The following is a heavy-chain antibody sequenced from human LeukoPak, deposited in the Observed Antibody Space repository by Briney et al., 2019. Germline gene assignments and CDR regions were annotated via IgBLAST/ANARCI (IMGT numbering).Heavy chain of an antibody. D-gene: IGHD4-17*01. CDR3: ARLSYGDQITYYFDY. Sequence: GESLKISCKGSGYSFTSYWIGWVRQMPGKGLEWMGIIYPGDSDTRYSPSFQGQVTISADKSISTAYLQWSSLKASDTAMYYCARLSYGDQITYYFDYWGQGTLVTVSS. V-gene: IGHV5-51*01. CDR1: GYSFTSYW. J-gene: IGHJ4*02. CDR2: IYPGDSDT.